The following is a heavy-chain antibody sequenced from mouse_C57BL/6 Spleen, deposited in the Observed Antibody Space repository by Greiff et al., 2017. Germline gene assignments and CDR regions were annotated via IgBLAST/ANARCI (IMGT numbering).Heavy chain of an antibody. J-gene: IGHJ3*01. CDR1: GFSLTSYG. CDR3: ARNDDYETAWFAY. CDR2: IWSGGST. Sequence: VQVVESGPGLVQPSQSLSITCTVSGFSLTSYGVHWVRQSPGKGLEWLGVIWSGGSTDYNAAFISRLSISKDNSKSQVFFKMNSLQADDTAIYYCARNDDYETAWFAYWGQGTLVTVSA. D-gene: IGHD2-4*01. V-gene: IGHV2-2*01.